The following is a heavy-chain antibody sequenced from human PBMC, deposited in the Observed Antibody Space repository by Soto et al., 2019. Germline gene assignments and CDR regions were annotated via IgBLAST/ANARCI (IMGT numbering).Heavy chain of an antibody. CDR2: ISSSSSYI. J-gene: IGHJ5*02. D-gene: IGHD2-21*01. CDR3: ASFEVIAMSRTPEHSSNWFDP. CDR1: GFTFSSYS. Sequence: GGSLRLSCAASGFTFSSYSMNWVRQAPGKGLEWVSSISSSSSYIYYADSVKGRFTISRDNAKNSLYLQMNSLRAEDTAVYYCASFEVIAMSRTPEHSSNWFDPWGQGTLVTVSS. V-gene: IGHV3-21*01.